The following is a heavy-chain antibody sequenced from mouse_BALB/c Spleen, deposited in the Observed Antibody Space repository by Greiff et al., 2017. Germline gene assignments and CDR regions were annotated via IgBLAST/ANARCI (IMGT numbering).Heavy chain of an antibody. CDR3: ARLGQGAMDY. V-gene: IGHV5-12-2*01. Sequence: EVQLVESGGGLVQPGGSLKLSCAASGFTFSSYTMSWVRQTPEKRLEWVAYISNGGGSTYYPDTVKGRFTISRDNAKNTLYLQMSSLKSEDTAMYYCARLGQGAMDYWGQGTSVTVSS. D-gene: IGHD3-3*01. CDR1: GFTFSSYT. CDR2: ISNGGGST. J-gene: IGHJ4*01.